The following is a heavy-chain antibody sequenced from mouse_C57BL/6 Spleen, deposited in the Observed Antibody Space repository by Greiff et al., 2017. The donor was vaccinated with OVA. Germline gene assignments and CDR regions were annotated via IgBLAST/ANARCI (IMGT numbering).Heavy chain of an antibody. CDR3: ARSDYYGSRGYAMDY. V-gene: IGHV1-75*01. CDR1: GYTFTDYY. Sequence: VQLQESGPELVKPGASVKISCKASGYTFTDYYINWVKQRPGQGLEWIGWIFPGSGSTYYNEKFKGKATLTVDKSSSTAYMLLSSLTSEDSAVYFCARSDYYGSRGYAMDYWGQGTSVTVSS. J-gene: IGHJ4*01. D-gene: IGHD1-1*01. CDR2: IFPGSGST.